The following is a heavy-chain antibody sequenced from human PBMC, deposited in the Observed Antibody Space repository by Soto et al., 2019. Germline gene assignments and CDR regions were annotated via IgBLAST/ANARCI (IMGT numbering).Heavy chain of an antibody. Sequence: GWSLGLGCAGSGVSVKLYTVNWVRQTPGGGLEWVSSISRLSYRIYYGDSVLGRFTVSRGNAANSVYLQMDSLRAEDTAIYYCARVGAYFGEFDYFDYWGKGTPVTVPQ. V-gene: IGHV3-21*06. J-gene: IGHJ4*02. CDR3: ARVGAYFGEFDYFDY. CDR2: ISRLSYRI. D-gene: IGHD3-10*01. CDR1: GVSVKLYT.